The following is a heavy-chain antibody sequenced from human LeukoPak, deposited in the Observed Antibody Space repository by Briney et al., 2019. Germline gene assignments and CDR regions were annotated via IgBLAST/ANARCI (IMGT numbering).Heavy chain of an antibody. Sequence: PGGSLRLSCAASGFTFSSYEINWVRQAPGKGLEWVSSISSSGSTIYFADSVKGRFTISRDNAKNSLYLQMNTLRAEDTALYYCARGGDYYGSSGYYRRFYFDYWGQGTLVTVSS. D-gene: IGHD3-22*01. CDR2: ISSSGSTI. V-gene: IGHV3-48*03. CDR1: GFTFSSYE. CDR3: ARGGDYYGSSGYYRRFYFDY. J-gene: IGHJ4*02.